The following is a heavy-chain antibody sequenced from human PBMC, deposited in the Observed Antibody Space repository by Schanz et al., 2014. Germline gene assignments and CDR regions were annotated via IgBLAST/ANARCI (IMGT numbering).Heavy chain of an antibody. D-gene: IGHD1-26*01. CDR2: IGGSGDST. CDR1: GFTFSNHA. V-gene: IGHV3-23*01. CDR3: AKHVRSLNGNDY. J-gene: IGHJ4*02. Sequence: EVHLLESGGGLVQPGGSLRLSCAASGFTFSNHALSWVRQAPGRGLEWVSGIGGSGDSTHYADSVKGRFIISRDNSKNTLYLQVTSLRAEDTDVYYCAKHVRSLNGNDYWGQGTLVTVSS.